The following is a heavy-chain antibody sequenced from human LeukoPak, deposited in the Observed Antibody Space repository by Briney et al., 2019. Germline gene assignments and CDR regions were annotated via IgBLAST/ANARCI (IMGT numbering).Heavy chain of an antibody. Sequence: ASVTVSCKASGGTFSSYAISWVRQAPGQGLEWMGGIIPIFGTANYAQKFQGRVTITADESTSTAYMELSSLRSEDTAVYYCARVPRIVGATPLDYWGQGTLVTVSS. CDR3: ARVPRIVGATPLDY. D-gene: IGHD1-26*01. V-gene: IGHV1-69*13. J-gene: IGHJ4*02. CDR1: GGTFSSYA. CDR2: IIPIFGTA.